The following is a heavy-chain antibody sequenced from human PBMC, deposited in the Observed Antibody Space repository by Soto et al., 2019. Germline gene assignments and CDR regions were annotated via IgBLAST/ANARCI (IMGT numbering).Heavy chain of an antibody. D-gene: IGHD3-22*01. CDR3: ARGPPFLTYYYDSSGYSYYFDY. J-gene: IGHJ4*02. CDR2: IYYSGST. CDR1: GGSISSGGYY. Sequence: SETLSLTCTVSGGSISSGGYYWSWIRQHPGKGLEWIGYIYYSGSTYYSPSLKSRVTISVDTSKNQFSLKLSSVTAADTAVYYCARGPPFLTYYYDSSGYSYYFDYWGQGTLVTVS. V-gene: IGHV4-31*03.